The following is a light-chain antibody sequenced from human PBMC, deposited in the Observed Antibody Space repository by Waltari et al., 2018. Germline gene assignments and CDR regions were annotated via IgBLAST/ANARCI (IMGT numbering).Light chain of an antibody. CDR1: SHDVGAHNL. V-gene: IGLV2-14*01. CDR3: SSYSTTFTVL. CDR2: EVT. Sequence: QSALTQPASVSGSLGQSISISCAGTSHDVGAHNLFSWYQHYPGRAPKLVIYEVTNRPSGISSRFSGSKSGNTASLTISGLQSEDEAEYFCSSYSTTFTVLFGGGTKVTV. J-gene: IGLJ3*02.